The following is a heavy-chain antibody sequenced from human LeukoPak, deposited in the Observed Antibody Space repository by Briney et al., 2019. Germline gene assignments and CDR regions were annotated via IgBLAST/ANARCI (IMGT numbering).Heavy chain of an antibody. CDR1: VFTFSSYA. Sequence: GGSLRLSCAASVFTFSSYAMSWVRPAPGRGRGWVSAISGSGGSTYYADSVRGRFTISRDNSKNTLYLQMNSLRAEDTAVYYWARELGVEGGLRYFDWFRASPLGFDYWGQGTLVTVSS. CDR2: ISGSGGST. CDR3: ARELGVEGGLRYFDWFRASPLGFDY. J-gene: IGHJ4*02. D-gene: IGHD3-9*01. V-gene: IGHV3-23*01.